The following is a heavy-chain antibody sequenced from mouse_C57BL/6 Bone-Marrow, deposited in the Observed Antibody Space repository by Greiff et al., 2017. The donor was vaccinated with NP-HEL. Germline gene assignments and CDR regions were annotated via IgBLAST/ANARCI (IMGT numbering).Heavy chain of an antibody. CDR1: GFNIKDDY. J-gene: IGHJ3*01. V-gene: IGHV14-4*01. D-gene: IGHD1-1*02. CDR2: IDPENGDT. CDR3: TTSYGPWFAY. Sequence: EAQLQQSGAELVRPGASVKLSCTASGFNIKDDYMHWVKQRPEQGLEWIGWIDPENGDTEYASKFQGKATITADTSSNTAYLQLSSLTSEDTAVYYCTTSYGPWFAYWGQGTLVTVSA.